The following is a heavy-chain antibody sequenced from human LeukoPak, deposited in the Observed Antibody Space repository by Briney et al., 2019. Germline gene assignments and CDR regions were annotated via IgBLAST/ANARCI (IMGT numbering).Heavy chain of an antibody. Sequence: SQTLSLTCAISGDSVSSNSAAWTWIRQSPSRGLEWLGRTYYRSKWSNDYAISVKSRISINPDTSKNQFSLQLKFVTPEDTAIYYCTRFHSDAFDIWGQGTMVTVSS. V-gene: IGHV6-1*01. CDR1: GDSVSSNSAA. CDR3: TRFHSDAFDI. CDR2: TYYRSKWSN. J-gene: IGHJ3*02.